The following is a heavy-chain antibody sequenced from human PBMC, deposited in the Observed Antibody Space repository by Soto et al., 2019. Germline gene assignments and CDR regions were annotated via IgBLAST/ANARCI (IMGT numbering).Heavy chain of an antibody. CDR1: GYSFTSYW. V-gene: IGHV5-51*01. CDR2: IYPGDSDT. Sequence: GESPKISCKASGYSFTSYWIGWVRQMPGKGLEWMGIIYPGDSDTRYSPSFQGQVTISADKSISTAYLQWSSLKASDTAMYYCATQQQLALFDYWGQGTLVTVAS. J-gene: IGHJ4*02. CDR3: ATQQQLALFDY. D-gene: IGHD6-13*01.